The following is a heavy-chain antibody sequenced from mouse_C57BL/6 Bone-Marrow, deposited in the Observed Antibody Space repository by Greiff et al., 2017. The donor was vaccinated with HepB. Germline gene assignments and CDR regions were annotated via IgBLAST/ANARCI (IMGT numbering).Heavy chain of an antibody. CDR2: ISNGGGST. V-gene: IGHV5-12*01. CDR3: ARPYYYGSSFYFDY. D-gene: IGHD1-1*01. J-gene: IGHJ2*01. Sequence: EVKLVESGGGLVQPGGSLKLSCAASGFTFSDYYMYWVRQIPEKRLEWVAYISNGGGSTYYPDTVKGRFTISRDNAKNTLYLQMSRLKSEDTAMYYCARPYYYGSSFYFDYWGQGTTLTVSS. CDR1: GFTFSDYY.